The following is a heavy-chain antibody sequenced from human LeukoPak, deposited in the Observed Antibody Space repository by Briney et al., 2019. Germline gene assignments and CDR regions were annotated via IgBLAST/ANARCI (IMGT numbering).Heavy chain of an antibody. V-gene: IGHV4-61*02. Sequence: SQTLSLTCTVSGGSISSVSNYWSWIRQPAGKGLEWIGRIYTSGSTDYSPSLKSRATISVDTSKNQFSLKLSSVTAADTAMYYCARVSAGYNYARIDYWGQRTLVTVSS. D-gene: IGHD5-24*01. J-gene: IGHJ4*02. CDR2: IYTSGST. CDR1: GGSISSVSNY. CDR3: ARVSAGYNYARIDY.